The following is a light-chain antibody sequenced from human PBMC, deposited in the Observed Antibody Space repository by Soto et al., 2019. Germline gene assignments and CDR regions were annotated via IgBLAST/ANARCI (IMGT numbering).Light chain of an antibody. CDR1: NSNIGTNT. Sequence: QSVLTQPPSASPTPGQRVPISCSGSNSNIGTNTVNWYQQLPGTAPRLLISTNNQRPSWVPQRFSGSKTGTSASLAIGGPQSEDGADDDCAAWDDSLGAYVFGTGTKVTVL. CDR3: AAWDDSLGAYV. V-gene: IGLV1-44*01. CDR2: TNN. J-gene: IGLJ1*01.